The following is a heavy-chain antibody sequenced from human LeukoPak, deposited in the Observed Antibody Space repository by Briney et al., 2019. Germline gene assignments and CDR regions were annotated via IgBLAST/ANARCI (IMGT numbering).Heavy chain of an antibody. D-gene: IGHD2-8*01. CDR3: ARGYCTNGVCYYFDY. CDR2: IYYSGST. Sequence: SETLSLTCTVSGGSISSYYWSLIRQPPGKGLEWIGYIYYSGSTNYNPSLKSRVTISVDTSKNQFSLKLSSVTAADTAVYYCARGYCTNGVCYYFDYWGQGTLVTVSS. J-gene: IGHJ4*02. V-gene: IGHV4-59*01. CDR1: GGSISSYY.